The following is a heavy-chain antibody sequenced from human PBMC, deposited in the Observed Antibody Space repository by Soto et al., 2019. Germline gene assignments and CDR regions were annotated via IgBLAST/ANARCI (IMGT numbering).Heavy chain of an antibody. Sequence: QVQLQESGPGLVKPSETLSLTCTVSGGSVSSGSYYWSWIRQPPGKGLEWIGYIYYSGSTNYNPSRKSRVTISVDTSKNQFSRKLSSVTAADTAVYYCARDRRGSISGWSLGGPWFDPWGQGTLVTVSS. CDR1: GGSVSSGSYY. V-gene: IGHV4-61*01. CDR3: ARDRRGSISGWSLGGPWFDP. J-gene: IGHJ5*02. D-gene: IGHD6-19*01. CDR2: IYYSGST.